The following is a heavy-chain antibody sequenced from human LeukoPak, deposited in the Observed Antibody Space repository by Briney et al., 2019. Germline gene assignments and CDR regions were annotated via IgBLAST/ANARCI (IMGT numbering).Heavy chain of an antibody. CDR2: IYHSGNT. CDR1: GGSISSGSYY. V-gene: IGHV4-39*07. J-gene: IGHJ5*02. Sequence: SETLSLTCTVSGGSISSGSYYWSWVRQPPGKGLEWIGEIYHSGNTNYNPSLESRVTISVDTSKNQFSLKLASVTAADTAIYYCAKGAGGFSYYNWFDPGGQGTLVTVSS. CDR3: AKGAGGFSYYNWFDP. D-gene: IGHD5-18*01.